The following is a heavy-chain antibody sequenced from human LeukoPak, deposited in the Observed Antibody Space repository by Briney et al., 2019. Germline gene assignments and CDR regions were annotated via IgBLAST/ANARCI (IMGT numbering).Heavy chain of an antibody. CDR3: ATQYIVATINAFDI. D-gene: IGHD5-12*01. Sequence: QSLKFSCKGPGYSLTSSWIGWVRQIPGKGLEWMGIIYPGDSDTTYSPSFQGQVTISADKSISTDYLQWSSLKASDTAMYYCATQYIVATINAFDIWGQGTMVTVSS. J-gene: IGHJ3*02. CDR1: GYSLTSSW. V-gene: IGHV5-51*01. CDR2: IYPGDSDT.